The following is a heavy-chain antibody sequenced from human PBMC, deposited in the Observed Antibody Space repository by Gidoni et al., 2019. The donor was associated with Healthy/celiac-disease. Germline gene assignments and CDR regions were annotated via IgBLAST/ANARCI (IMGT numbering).Heavy chain of an antibody. Sequence: QVQLVESGGGVVQPGRSLRLSCAASGFTFRSYGMHWVRQAPGKGLEWVAVISYDGSNKYYADSVKGRFTISRDNSKNTLYLQMNSLRAEDTAVYYCAKDPYSGYDEDPGYFDYWGQGTLVTVSS. CDR3: AKDPYSGYDEDPGYFDY. J-gene: IGHJ4*02. CDR2: ISYDGSNK. V-gene: IGHV3-30*18. D-gene: IGHD5-12*01. CDR1: GFTFRSYG.